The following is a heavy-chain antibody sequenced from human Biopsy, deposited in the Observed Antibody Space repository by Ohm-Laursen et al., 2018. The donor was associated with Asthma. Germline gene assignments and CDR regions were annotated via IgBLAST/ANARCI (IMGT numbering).Heavy chain of an antibody. Sequence: SDTLSLTCAISGGSFTHYFWMWIRQPPGKGLEWIGEINHSGSTDYNPSLKSRVTISVDTSKNQFSLKLSSVTAADTAVYYCARSAKTIFGVVMGSYYYGMDVWGQGTTVTVSS. V-gene: IGHV4-34*01. J-gene: IGHJ6*02. CDR2: INHSGST. CDR1: GGSFTHYF. D-gene: IGHD3-3*01. CDR3: ARSAKTIFGVVMGSYYYGMDV.